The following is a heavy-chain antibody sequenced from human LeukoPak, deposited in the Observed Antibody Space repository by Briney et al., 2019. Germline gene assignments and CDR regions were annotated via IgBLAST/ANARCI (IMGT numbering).Heavy chain of an antibody. CDR2: IRYDGSNK. Sequence: GGSLRLSCAASGFTFSSYGMHWVRQAPGKGLEWVAFIRYDGSNKYYADSVKGRFTISRDNSKNTLYLQMNSLRAEDTAVYYCARGIAAAGINWFDPWGQGTLVTVSS. CDR3: ARGIAAAGINWFDP. J-gene: IGHJ5*02. D-gene: IGHD6-13*01. V-gene: IGHV3-30*02. CDR1: GFTFSSYG.